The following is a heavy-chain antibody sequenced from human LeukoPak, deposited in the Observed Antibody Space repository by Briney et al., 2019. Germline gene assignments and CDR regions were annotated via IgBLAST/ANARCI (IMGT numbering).Heavy chain of an antibody. Sequence: GGSLRLSCAASGFSFSSYTMSWVRQVPGKGLEWVSAISGSGRNTYYADSVKGRFTISRDNSKNTLYLQMNSLRADDTALYHCARCIATTVAGYYFDYWGQGTPVTVSS. D-gene: IGHD6-19*01. J-gene: IGHJ4*02. V-gene: IGHV3-23*01. CDR2: ISGSGRNT. CDR3: ARCIATTVAGYYFDY. CDR1: GFSFSSYT.